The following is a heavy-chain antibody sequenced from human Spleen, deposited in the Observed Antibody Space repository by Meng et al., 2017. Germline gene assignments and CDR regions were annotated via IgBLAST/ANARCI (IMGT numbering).Heavy chain of an antibody. CDR3: SSYGDNVNYFDY. V-gene: IGHV3-73*01. Sequence: EVQLLESGGGLVQPGGSLKLSCAASGFTFNGSAIHWVRQASGKGLEWVGRIRSKANNYAAAYAASVKGRFTISRDDSKNTAYLQMNSLKTEDTAVYYCSSYGDNVNYFDYWGQGTLVTVSS. CDR1: GFTFNGSA. D-gene: IGHD4-17*01. CDR2: IRSKANNYAA. J-gene: IGHJ4*02.